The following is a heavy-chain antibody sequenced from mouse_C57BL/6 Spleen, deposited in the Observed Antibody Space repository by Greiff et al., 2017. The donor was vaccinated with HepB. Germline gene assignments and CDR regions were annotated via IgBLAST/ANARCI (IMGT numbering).Heavy chain of an antibody. CDR3: ASQAYYSNYAY. CDR2: ISSGGSYT. V-gene: IGHV5-6*02. Sequence: DVMLVESGGDLVKPGGSLKLSCAASGFTFSSYGMSWVRQTPDKRLEWVATISSGGSYTYYPDSVKGRFTISRDNAKNTLYLQMSSLKSEDTAMYYCASQAYYSNYAYWGQGTTLTVSS. J-gene: IGHJ2*01. D-gene: IGHD2-5*01. CDR1: GFTFSSYG.